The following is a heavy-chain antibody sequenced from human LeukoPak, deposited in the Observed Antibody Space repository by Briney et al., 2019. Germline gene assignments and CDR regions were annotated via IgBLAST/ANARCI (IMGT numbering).Heavy chain of an antibody. V-gene: IGHV4-30-4*01. Sequence: PSETLSLTCTVSGGSISGGDYYWSWIRQPPGKGLEWIGYIYYSGSTYYNPSLKSLVTISIDTSKNQFSLKLSSVTAADTAVYFCARRNCISGGGCYLDYWGQGTLVTVSS. J-gene: IGHJ4*02. CDR3: ARRNCISGGGCYLDY. CDR1: GGSISGGDYY. CDR2: IYYSGST. D-gene: IGHD2-21*01.